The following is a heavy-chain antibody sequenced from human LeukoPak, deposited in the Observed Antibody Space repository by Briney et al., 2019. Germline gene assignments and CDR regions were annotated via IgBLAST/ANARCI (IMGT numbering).Heavy chain of an antibody. D-gene: IGHD5-24*01. J-gene: IGHJ4*02. CDR3: ARDRTATTTFDY. V-gene: IGHV3-9*01. CDR2: ISWNSGSI. Sequence: GGSLRLSCAASGFTFDDYAMHWVRQAPGKGLEWVSGISWNSGSIGYADSVKGRFTISRDNSKNTLYLQMNSLRAEDTAVYYCARDRTATTTFDYWGQGTLVTVSS. CDR1: GFTFDDYA.